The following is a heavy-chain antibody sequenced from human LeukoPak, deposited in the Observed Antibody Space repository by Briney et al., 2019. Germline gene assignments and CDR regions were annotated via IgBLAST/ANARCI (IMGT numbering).Heavy chain of an antibody. CDR2: ISWNSGSI. J-gene: IGHJ4*02. Sequence: GGSLRLSCAASGFTFDDYAMHWVRQAPGKGLEWVSGISWNSGSIGYADSVKGRFTISRDNSKNTLYLQMNSLRAEDTAVYYCARGGDSSRWGQGTLVTVSS. CDR3: ARGGDSSR. V-gene: IGHV3-9*01. D-gene: IGHD3-22*01. CDR1: GFTFDDYA.